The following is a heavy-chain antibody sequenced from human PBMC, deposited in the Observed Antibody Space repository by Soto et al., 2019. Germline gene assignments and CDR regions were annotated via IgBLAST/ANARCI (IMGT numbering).Heavy chain of an antibody. CDR3: ARAADWFAP. V-gene: IGHV1-3*01. CDR1: GYTFTSYA. J-gene: IGHJ5*02. CDR2: INVANGNT. Sequence: ASVNVSCKASGYTFTSYAMHWVRQAPGQRLEWMGWINVANGNTKYSQKFQGRVTITRDTSASTAYMELSSLRSEDTAVYYCARAADWFAPWGQGTLVTVSS.